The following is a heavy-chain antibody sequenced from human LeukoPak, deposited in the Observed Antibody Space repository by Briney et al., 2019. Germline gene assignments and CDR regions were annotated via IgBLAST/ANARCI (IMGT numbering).Heavy chain of an antibody. CDR2: ISSSGSTI. V-gene: IGHV3-48*03. Sequence: GGSLRLSCAASGFTFSSYEMNWVRQAPGKGLEWVSYISSSGSTIYYADSVKGRFTISRDNAKSSLYLQMNSLRAEDTAVYYCARVVGWELLDIWGQGTLVTVSS. J-gene: IGHJ4*02. D-gene: IGHD1-26*01. CDR1: GFTFSSYE. CDR3: ARVVGWELLDI.